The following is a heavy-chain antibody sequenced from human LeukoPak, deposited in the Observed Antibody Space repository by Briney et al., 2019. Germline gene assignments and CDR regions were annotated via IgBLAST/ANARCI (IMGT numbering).Heavy chain of an antibody. D-gene: IGHD2-8*01. V-gene: IGHV3-30*14. CDR3: ARDDVRMGFDH. J-gene: IGHJ4*02. CDR2: ISDDGSNK. Sequence: PGRSLRLSCAASGFTFSNFAMHWVRQPPGKGLAWVALISDDGSNKYYADSVKGRFTVSRDNSKNTLFLQMNSLRTEDTAVFYCARDDVRMGFDHWGQGTLVTVSS. CDR1: GFTFSNFA.